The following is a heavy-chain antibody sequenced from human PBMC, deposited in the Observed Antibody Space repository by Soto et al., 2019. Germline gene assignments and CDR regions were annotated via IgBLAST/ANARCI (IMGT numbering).Heavy chain of an antibody. CDR1: GFRLSGSF. Sequence: EVELVESGGGLVQPGGSLKLSCAASGFRLSGSFLHWVRQASGKGPEWVGRIASRAHNYATAYGTTVQGRFTVSRDDSLNTAYLHMNGLKTEDTSLYFCAGLMYTLFDRFDYWGRGILVTVSA. D-gene: IGHD1-20*01. CDR2: IASRAHNYAT. J-gene: IGHJ4*02. CDR3: AGLMYTLFDRFDY. V-gene: IGHV3-73*02.